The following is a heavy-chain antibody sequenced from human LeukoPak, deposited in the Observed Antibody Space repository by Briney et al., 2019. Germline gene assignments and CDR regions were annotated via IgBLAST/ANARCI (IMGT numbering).Heavy chain of an antibody. D-gene: IGHD2-15*01. V-gene: IGHV3-15*01. Sequence: PGGSLRLSCAASGFTFSNAWMSWVRQAPGKGLEWVGRIKSKTDGGTIDYAAPVKGRFTISRDDSTNTLYLQMNSLRAEDTAVYYCAKDPQDCSGGSCYTPGYYFDYWGQGTLVTVSS. J-gene: IGHJ4*02. CDR1: GFTFSNAW. CDR2: IKSKTDGGTI. CDR3: AKDPQDCSGGSCYTPGYYFDY.